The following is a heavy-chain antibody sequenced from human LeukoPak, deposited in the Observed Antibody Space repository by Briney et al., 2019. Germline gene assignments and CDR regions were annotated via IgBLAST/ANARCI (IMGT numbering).Heavy chain of an antibody. CDR3: ARVGYCSGGSCYDY. J-gene: IGHJ4*02. Sequence: KTSQTLSLTCTVSGGSISSGDYYWSWIRQPPGKGLGWIGYIYYSGSTYYNPSLKSRVTISVDTSKNQFSLKLSSVTAADTAVYYCARVGYCSGGSCYDYWGQGTLVTVSS. CDR2: IYYSGST. CDR1: GGSISSGDYY. V-gene: IGHV4-30-4*08. D-gene: IGHD2-15*01.